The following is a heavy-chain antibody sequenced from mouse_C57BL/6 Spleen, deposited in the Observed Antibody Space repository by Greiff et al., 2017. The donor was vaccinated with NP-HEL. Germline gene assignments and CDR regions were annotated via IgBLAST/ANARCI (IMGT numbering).Heavy chain of an antibody. V-gene: IGHV1-26*01. Sequence: EVQLQQSGPELVKPGASVKISCKASGYTFTDYYMNWVKQSHGKSLEWIGDINPNNGGTSYNQKFKGKATLTVDKSSSTAYMELRSLTSEDSAVYYCARKVGRHFYYYAMDYWGQGTSVTVSS. CDR3: ARKVGRHFYYYAMDY. CDR2: INPNNGGT. D-gene: IGHD1-1*02. J-gene: IGHJ4*01. CDR1: GYTFTDYY.